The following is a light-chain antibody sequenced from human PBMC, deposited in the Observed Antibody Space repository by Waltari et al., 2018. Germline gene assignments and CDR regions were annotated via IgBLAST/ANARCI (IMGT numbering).Light chain of an antibody. V-gene: IGLV3-21*01. Sequence: SYVLTQPPSVSVAPGKTAAISCGGNDLGTKTVKWYQQTPNQAPLVVMYHDRDRPSGIPERFSGSNSGNTAILTINRVEAGDEADYYCQVWDSSSEHVVFGGGTKLIVL. CDR2: HDR. J-gene: IGLJ2*01. CDR1: DLGTKT. CDR3: QVWDSSSEHVV.